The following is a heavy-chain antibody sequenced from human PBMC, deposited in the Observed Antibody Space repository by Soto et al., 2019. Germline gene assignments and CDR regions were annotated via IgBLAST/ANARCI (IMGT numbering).Heavy chain of an antibody. CDR3: ARGARI. CDR1: RLTFSGSW. Sequence: EVQLVESGGDLVRPGGSLRLSCADSRLTFSGSWMYWVRQAPGKGLEWVANIKEDGSEKNYVDSVRGRFTISRDNAKNSLYQKMNSLRADDTAVYYCARGARIWGQGTMVTVSP. CDR2: IKEDGSEK. J-gene: IGHJ3*02. V-gene: IGHV3-7*01.